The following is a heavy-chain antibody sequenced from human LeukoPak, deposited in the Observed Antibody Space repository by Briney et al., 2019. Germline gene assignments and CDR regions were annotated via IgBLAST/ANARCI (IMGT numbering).Heavy chain of an antibody. Sequence: SETLSLTCAVYDGSFSGYYWSWIRQPPGKGLEWIGEINHSGSTNYNPSLKSRVTISVDTSKNQFSLKLSSVTAADTAVYYCARGVRSSWYWPYYYYYGMDVWGQGTTVTVSS. CDR1: DGSFSGYY. CDR3: ARGVRSSWYWPYYYYYGMDV. V-gene: IGHV4-34*01. CDR2: INHSGST. J-gene: IGHJ6*02. D-gene: IGHD6-13*01.